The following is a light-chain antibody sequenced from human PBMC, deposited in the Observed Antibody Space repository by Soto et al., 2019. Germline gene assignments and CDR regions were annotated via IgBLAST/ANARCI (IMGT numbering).Light chain of an antibody. Sequence: QSALTQPAYVSGSPGQSVTISCTGASSDVGGNDYVSWYQQHPGKAPKLILYDVNNRPSGVSNHFSGSKSGNTASLIISGLQADDEADYYGSSYSTTSTLVFVSGTKLTVL. CDR3: SSYSTTSTLV. CDR1: SSDVGGNDY. J-gene: IGLJ1*01. V-gene: IGLV2-14*03. CDR2: DVN.